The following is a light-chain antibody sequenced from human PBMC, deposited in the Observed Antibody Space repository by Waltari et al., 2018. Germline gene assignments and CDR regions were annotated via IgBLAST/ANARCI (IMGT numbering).Light chain of an antibody. CDR3: QTGGHGTWV. CDR2: VNSEGSH. V-gene: IGLV4-69*01. Sequence: QLVLTQSPSASASLGASVKPTCPLSSGHSSNVIPWHQQQPEKGPRYLLKVNSEGSHSKGDEIPDRFSGSSSGAERYLTISSLQSEDEADYYCQTGGHGTWVFGGGTKLTVL. J-gene: IGLJ3*02. CDR1: SGHSSNV.